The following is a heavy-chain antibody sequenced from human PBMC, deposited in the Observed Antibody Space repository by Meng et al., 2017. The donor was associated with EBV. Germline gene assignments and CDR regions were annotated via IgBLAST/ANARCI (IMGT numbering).Heavy chain of an antibody. J-gene: IGHJ4*02. V-gene: IGHV1-69*01. D-gene: IGHD3-10*01. Sequence: VKLGQSVAGGRKPGSSVKVSCKTSGGPFRYYAISWVRQAPGQGLEWLGGFLPRLGAPNYAQKFHGRVKITADESTSTHYMDLSSLRSEDTAIYYCASESGRGYTPDYWGQGTLVTVSS. CDR1: GGPFRYYA. CDR3: ASESGRGYTPDY. CDR2: FLPRLGAP.